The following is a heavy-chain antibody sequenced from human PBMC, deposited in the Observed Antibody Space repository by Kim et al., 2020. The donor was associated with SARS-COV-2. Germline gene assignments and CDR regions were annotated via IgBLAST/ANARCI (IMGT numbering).Heavy chain of an antibody. Sequence: SETLSLTCTVSGGSISSSSYYWGWIRQPPGKGLEWIGSIYYSGSTYYNPSLKSRVTISVDTSKNQFSLKLSSVTAADTAVYYCARHHPRDSWYSSSWSTSKFNWFDPWGQGTLVTVSS. V-gene: IGHV4-39*01. D-gene: IGHD6-13*01. CDR3: ARHHPRDSWYSSSWSTSKFNWFDP. CDR2: IYYSGST. J-gene: IGHJ5*02. CDR1: GGSISSSSYY.